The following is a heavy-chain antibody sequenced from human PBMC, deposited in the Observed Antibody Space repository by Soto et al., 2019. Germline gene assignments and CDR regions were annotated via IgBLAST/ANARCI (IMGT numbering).Heavy chain of an antibody. D-gene: IGHD3-16*01. CDR3: AREHAGFGDY. V-gene: IGHV1-2*02. CDR1: GYTFTDYY. J-gene: IGHJ4*02. CDR2: FNPKTGGL. Sequence: ASVKVSCKASGYTFTDYYIHWVRQAPGQGLEWLGWFNPKTGGLNYAPKFQGRVTMTRDTSLSTTYMELTSLTSDDTAVYYCAREHAGFGDYWGPGTLVTVSS.